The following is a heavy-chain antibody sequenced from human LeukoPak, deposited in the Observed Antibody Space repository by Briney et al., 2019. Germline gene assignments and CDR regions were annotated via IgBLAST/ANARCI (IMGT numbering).Heavy chain of an antibody. D-gene: IGHD1-26*01. CDR1: GFTVSSNY. CDR2: IYGGGST. V-gene: IGHV3-66*01. CDR3: ARGPLKWELLCY. Sequence: GGSLRLSCAASGFTVSSNYMSWVRQAPGKGLEWVSVIYGGGSTYYADSVKGRFTISRDNSKSTLYLQMNSLRAEDTAVYYCARGPLKWELLCYWGQGTLVTVSS. J-gene: IGHJ4*02.